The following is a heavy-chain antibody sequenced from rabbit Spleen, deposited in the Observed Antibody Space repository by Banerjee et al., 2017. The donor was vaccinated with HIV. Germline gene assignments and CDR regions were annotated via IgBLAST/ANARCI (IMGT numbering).Heavy chain of an antibody. CDR3: ARDGSVLGEELEL. J-gene: IGHJ4*01. V-gene: IGHV1S40*01. CDR1: GFSFSSGYD. Sequence: QQVVESGGGLVKPGASLTLTCTASGFSFSSGYDMCWVRQAPGKGLEWIACIGTGFGDTYYANWAKGRFTISKTSSTTVTLQVTSLTAADTATYFCARDGSVLGEELELWGQGTLVTVS. D-gene: IGHD5-1*01. CDR2: IGTGFGDT.